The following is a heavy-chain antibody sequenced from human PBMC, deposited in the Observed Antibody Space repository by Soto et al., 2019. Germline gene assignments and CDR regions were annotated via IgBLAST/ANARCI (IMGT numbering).Heavy chain of an antibody. D-gene: IGHD3-16*01. J-gene: IGHJ5*02. CDR3: ARDVMEYLFAP. CDR2: ISGSGGST. Sequence: PGGSLRLSCASSGFTFSSYAMSWVRQAPGKGLEWVSAISGSGGSTYYADSVKGRFTISRDNAKNSLYLQMNSLRAEDTAVYYCARDVMEYLFAPWGQGTLVTVSS. V-gene: IGHV3-23*01. CDR1: GFTFSSYA.